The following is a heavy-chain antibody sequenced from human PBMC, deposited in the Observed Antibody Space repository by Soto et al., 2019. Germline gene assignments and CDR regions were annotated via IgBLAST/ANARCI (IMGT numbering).Heavy chain of an antibody. CDR2: ISFDGSNT. J-gene: IGHJ4*02. CDR1: GFTFSRYG. D-gene: IGHD3-22*01. V-gene: IGHV3-30*18. CDR3: AKGHYYDSSGAYSYADH. Sequence: QVQLVQSGGGVVQPGRSLRLSCAASGFTFSRYGMHWVRQAPGKGLEWVAIISFDGSNTYFADSVKGRFTISRDNSKNTLELQMSSLRAEDTAVYYCAKGHYYDSSGAYSYADHGGQGTLVTVSS.